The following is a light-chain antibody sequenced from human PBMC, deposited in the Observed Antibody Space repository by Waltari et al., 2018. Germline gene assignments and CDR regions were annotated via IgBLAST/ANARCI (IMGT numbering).Light chain of an antibody. Sequence: QSALTQPPSASGSPGQSLTISCTGTSTDVGPVKYVSWYQQHPGKAPKLIIYEVTARPSGVPDRFSGSKSGNTASLTVSGLQADDEADYYCSSFAGRNTLFGGGTKLTVL. J-gene: IGLJ2*01. V-gene: IGLV2-8*01. CDR1: STDVGPVKY. CDR2: EVT. CDR3: SSFAGRNTL.